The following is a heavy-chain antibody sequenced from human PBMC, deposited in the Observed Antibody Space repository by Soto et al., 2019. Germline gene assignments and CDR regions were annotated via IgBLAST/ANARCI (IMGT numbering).Heavy chain of an antibody. V-gene: IGHV4-31*03. J-gene: IGHJ5*02. D-gene: IGHD6-13*01. CDR3: ARAKKGIAAAENWFDP. CDR1: GGSISSGGYY. Sequence: QVQLQESGPGLVKPSQTLSLTCTVSGGSISSGGYYWSWIRQHPGKGLGWIGYIYYSGSTYYNPSLKSRVTTSVDTSKNQFSLKLSSVTAADTAVYYCARAKKGIAAAENWFDPWGQGTLVTVSS. CDR2: IYYSGST.